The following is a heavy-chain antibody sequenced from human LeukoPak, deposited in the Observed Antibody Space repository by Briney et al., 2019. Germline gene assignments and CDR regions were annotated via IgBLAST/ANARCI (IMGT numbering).Heavy chain of an antibody. CDR2: INPSGGST. V-gene: IGHV1-46*01. Sequence: ASVKGSCKASGYTFTSYYMHWVRQARGQGLEWIGIINPSGGSTSYAQKFQGRVTMTRDTSTSTVYMELSSLRSEDTAVYYCARDPTTVTTRLDYWGQGTLVTVSS. CDR1: GYTFTSYY. CDR3: ARDPTTVTTRLDY. J-gene: IGHJ4*02. D-gene: IGHD4-17*01.